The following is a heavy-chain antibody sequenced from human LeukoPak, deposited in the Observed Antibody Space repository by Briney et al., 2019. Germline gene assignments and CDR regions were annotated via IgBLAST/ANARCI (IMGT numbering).Heavy chain of an antibody. CDR3: ARDEVITFRLFDH. CDR1: GFTLSAHG. Sequence: GMSLRLSCAASGFTLSAHGMHWVRQAPGKGLEWLAVIWYDGNTKYYSDSVKGRFTISRDSSKNTLYLEMNSLRAEDTAVYYCARDEVITFRLFDHSVRGTLVTVSS. J-gene: IGHJ4*02. CDR2: IWYDGNTK. V-gene: IGHV3-33*01. D-gene: IGHD1-14*01.